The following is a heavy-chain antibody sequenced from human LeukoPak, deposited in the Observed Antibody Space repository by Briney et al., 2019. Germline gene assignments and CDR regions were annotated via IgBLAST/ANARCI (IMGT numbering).Heavy chain of an antibody. Sequence: GASVKVSCKASGYTFTDYYIHWVRQAPGQGLEWMGWIDPYSGGTNYAQNFQGRVTMTRDTSISTAYMELNRLRSDDTAVYYCAKDLIPLRSTVLTGGDAFNIWGQGAIVTVSS. V-gene: IGHV1-2*02. CDR2: IDPYSGGT. J-gene: IGHJ3*02. CDR1: GYTFTDYY. D-gene: IGHD4/OR15-4a*01. CDR3: AKDLIPLRSTVLTGGDAFNI.